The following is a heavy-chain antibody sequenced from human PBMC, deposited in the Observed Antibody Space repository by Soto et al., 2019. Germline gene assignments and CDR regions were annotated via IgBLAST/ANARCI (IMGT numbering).Heavy chain of an antibody. D-gene: IGHD3-22*01. Sequence: GGSLRLSCAASGFTFSSYAMHWVRQAPGKGLEWVAVISYDGSNKYYADSVKGRFTISRDNSKNTLYLQMNSLRAEDTAVYYCARVFSAHYYDSSGPANYWGQGTLVTVSS. V-gene: IGHV3-30-3*01. CDR3: ARVFSAHYYDSSGPANY. J-gene: IGHJ4*02. CDR1: GFTFSSYA. CDR2: ISYDGSNK.